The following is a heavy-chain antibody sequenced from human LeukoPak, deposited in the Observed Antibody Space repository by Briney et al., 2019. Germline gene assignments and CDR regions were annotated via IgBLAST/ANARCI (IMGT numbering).Heavy chain of an antibody. CDR3: GRXXPPLXGSXWXGXXXDI. J-gene: IGHJ3*02. V-gene: IGHV4-34*01. Sequence: GXXXXYYWSWIRQPPGXGLXWIGEINHSGSTNYNPSLKSRVTISVDTSKNQFSLKLSSVTAADTAVYYCGRXXPPLXGSXWXGXXXDIWGQXTXVTVSS. D-gene: IGHD6-19*01. CDR2: INHSGST. CDR1: GXXXXYY.